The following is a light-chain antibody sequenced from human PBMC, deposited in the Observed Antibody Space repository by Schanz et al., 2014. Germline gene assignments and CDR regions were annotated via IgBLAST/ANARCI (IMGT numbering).Light chain of an antibody. Sequence: QSALTQPASVSGSPGQSITISCTGTYSDVGSYNLVSWYQHHPGKAPKLMIYEGSKRPSGVSNRFSGSKSGNTASLTISGLQAEDEADYYCCSYAGTVVFGGGTNLT. CDR1: YSDVGSYNL. CDR2: EGS. V-gene: IGLV2-23*01. CDR3: CSYAGTVV. J-gene: IGLJ2*01.